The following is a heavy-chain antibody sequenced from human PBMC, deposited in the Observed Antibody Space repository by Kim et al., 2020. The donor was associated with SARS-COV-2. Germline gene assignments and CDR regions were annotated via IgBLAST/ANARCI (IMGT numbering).Heavy chain of an antibody. CDR1: GGTFSSYA. J-gene: IGHJ4*02. CDR3: ARGLKLAAGLDY. Sequence: SVKVSCKASGGTFSSYAISWVRQAPGQGLEWMGGIIPIFGTANYAQKFQGRVTITADESTSTAYMELSRLRSEDTAVYYCARGLKLAAGLDYWGQGTLVTVSS. CDR2: IIPIFGTA. V-gene: IGHV1-69*13. D-gene: IGHD6-25*01.